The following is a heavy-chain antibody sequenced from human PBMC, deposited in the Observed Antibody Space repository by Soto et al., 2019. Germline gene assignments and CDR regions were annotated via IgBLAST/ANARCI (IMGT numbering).Heavy chain of an antibody. D-gene: IGHD3-16*01. CDR1: GFPFSHYW. CDR2: INPAGTIT. Sequence: GGSLRLSCAASGFPFSHYWMHWVRQTPGKGLVWVSRINPAGTITNYADSVEGRFTISRDNADSALFLQMNSLSAEDTAIYYCTSDTFGLRDTWGQGTLVTVSS. J-gene: IGHJ5*02. V-gene: IGHV3-74*01. CDR3: TSDTFGLRDT.